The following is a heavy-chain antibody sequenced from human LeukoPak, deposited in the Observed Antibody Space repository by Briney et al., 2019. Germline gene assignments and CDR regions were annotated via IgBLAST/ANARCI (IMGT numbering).Heavy chain of an antibody. CDR3: AREGYYAFDI. CDR2: ISYDGNTK. CDR1: GFTFSSSV. J-gene: IGHJ3*02. D-gene: IGHD3-22*01. Sequence: GRSLRLSWAASGFTFSSSVMIWVRQAPGKGLEWVALISYDGNTKDSVKGRFTISRDNSKNTLSLQMSSLRPEDTAVYYCAREGYYAFDIWGQGTMVTVSS. V-gene: IGHV3-30-3*01.